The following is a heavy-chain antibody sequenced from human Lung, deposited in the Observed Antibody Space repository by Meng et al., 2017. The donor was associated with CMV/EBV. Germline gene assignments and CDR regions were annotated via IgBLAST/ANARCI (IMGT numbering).Heavy chain of an antibody. CDR3: ARAVGPTLVDALDF. D-gene: IGHD1-26*01. J-gene: IGHJ4*01. CDR1: GFTFDDHG. V-gene: IGHV3-20*04. CDR2: IRWNGDTT. Sequence: GGSLRLSCAASGFTFDDHGMSWVRQAAGKGLEWVSGIRWNGDTTAYTDSVKGRFTISRDNAKNSLYLQMNNLRAEDTAFYYCARAVGPTLVDALDFWGQGTLVPVSS.